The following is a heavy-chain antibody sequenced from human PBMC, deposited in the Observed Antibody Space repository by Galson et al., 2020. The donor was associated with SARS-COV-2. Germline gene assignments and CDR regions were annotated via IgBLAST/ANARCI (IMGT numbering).Heavy chain of an antibody. D-gene: IGHD3-3*01. Sequence: ETSETLSLTCTVSGGSISSGDYYWSWIRQPPGKGLEWIGYIYYSGSTYYNPSLKSRVTISVDTSKNQFSLKLSSVTAADTAVYYCARASAITIFGVVIVDAFDIWGQGTMVTVSS. J-gene: IGHJ3*02. CDR1: GGSISSGDYY. CDR3: ARASAITIFGVVIVDAFDI. CDR2: IYYSGST. V-gene: IGHV4-30-4*01.